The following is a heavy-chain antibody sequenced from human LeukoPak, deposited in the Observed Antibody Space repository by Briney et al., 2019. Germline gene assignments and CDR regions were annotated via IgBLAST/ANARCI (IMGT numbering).Heavy chain of an antibody. J-gene: IGHJ4*02. V-gene: IGHV3-30*03. Sequence: PGGSLRLSCAASGFTFSSYGMHWVRQAPGKGLEWVAVISYDGSNKYYEDSVKGRFTISRDNSKSTLYLHLNIPRPEDTAVYYCTRSVVTTADFDYWGQGTLVTVSS. CDR2: ISYDGSNK. CDR1: GFTFSSYG. D-gene: IGHD2-21*02. CDR3: TRSVVTTADFDY.